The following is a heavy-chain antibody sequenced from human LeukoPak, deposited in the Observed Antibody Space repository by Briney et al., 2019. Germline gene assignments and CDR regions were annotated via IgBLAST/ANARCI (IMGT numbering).Heavy chain of an antibody. CDR1: GFTFTSYS. CDR3: TTCYLQH. Sequence: PGGSLRLSCAASGFTFTSYSTNWVRQAPGKGLEWVSSISGSSKHRYYADSVKGRFTISRDNAKSSLYLQMNSLRAEDTAVYSVTTCYLQHWGQGTLVTVSS. V-gene: IGHV3-21*04. CDR2: ISGSSKHR. D-gene: IGHD4-17*01. J-gene: IGHJ1*01.